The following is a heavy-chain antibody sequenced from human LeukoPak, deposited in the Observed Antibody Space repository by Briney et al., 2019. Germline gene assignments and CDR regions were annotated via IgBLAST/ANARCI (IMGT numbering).Heavy chain of an antibody. D-gene: IGHD2-2*01. CDR2: IYNDGRT. CDR1: GVTVSSNY. J-gene: IGHJ4*02. V-gene: IGHV3-53*01. CDR3: ARWYCSSTNCYYDY. Sequence: GGSLRLSCAASGVTVSSNYMSWVRQAPGKGLEWVSFIYNDGRTQHTDSVKGRFTISRDNSKSTLYLQMNSLRAEDTAVYYCARWYCSSTNCYYDYWGQGTLVTVSS.